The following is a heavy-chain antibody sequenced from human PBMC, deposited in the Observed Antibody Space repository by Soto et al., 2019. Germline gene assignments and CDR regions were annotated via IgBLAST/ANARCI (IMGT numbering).Heavy chain of an antibody. Sequence: ASVKLSCKDSGYTYTSNDINWVRQATGQGLEWMGWMNPNSGNTGYAQKFQGRVTMTRNTSISTAYMELSSLRSEDTAVYYCARGVVVPAAMIGAIYYMDVWGKGTTVTVSS. CDR2: MNPNSGNT. J-gene: IGHJ6*03. D-gene: IGHD2-2*01. V-gene: IGHV1-8*01. CDR1: GYTYTSND. CDR3: ARGVVVPAAMIGAIYYMDV.